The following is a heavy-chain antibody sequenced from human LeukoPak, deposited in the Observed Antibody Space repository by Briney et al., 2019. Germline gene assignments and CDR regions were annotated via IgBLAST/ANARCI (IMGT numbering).Heavy chain of an antibody. D-gene: IGHD5-24*01. CDR3: AKINSRDGYDYDSFDY. J-gene: IGHJ4*02. CDR2: ISGKTGTT. Sequence: GGSLRLSCAASGFTFNTYAMTWVRQAPGKGLEWVSCISGKTGTTYYADSVKGRFITSRDSSKTTLYLQMNSLRAEDTAVYYCAKINSRDGYDYDSFDYWGQGTLVTVPS. V-gene: IGHV3-23*01. CDR1: GFTFNTYA.